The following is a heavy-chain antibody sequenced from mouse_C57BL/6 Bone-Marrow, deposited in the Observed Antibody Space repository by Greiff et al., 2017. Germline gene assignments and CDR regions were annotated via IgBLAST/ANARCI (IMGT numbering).Heavy chain of an antibody. Sequence: QVQLQQSGAELVRPGSSVKLSCKASGYTFTSYWMHWVKQRPIQGLEWIGNIDPSDSETHYNQKFKDKATLTVDKSSSTTYMQLSSLTSEDSAVYCCARRIFLDYAMSDWGQGTSVTVSS. CDR2: IDPSDSET. V-gene: IGHV1-52*01. CDR1: GYTFTSYW. J-gene: IGHJ4*01. CDR3: ARRIFLDYAMSD.